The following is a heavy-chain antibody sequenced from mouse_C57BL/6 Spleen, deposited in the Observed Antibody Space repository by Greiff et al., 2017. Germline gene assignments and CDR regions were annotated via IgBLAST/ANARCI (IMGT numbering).Heavy chain of an antibody. Sequence: VQLQQSGPELAKPGASVKMSCKASGYTFTDYNMHWVKQSHGKSLEWIGYINPNNGGTSYNQKCKGKATLTVNKSYSTDYMEVSSLTSEDSAVDYCARPYAMDYWGQGTSVTVSS. CDR1: GYTFTDYN. CDR2: INPNNGGT. CDR3: ARPYAMDY. J-gene: IGHJ4*01. V-gene: IGHV1-22*01.